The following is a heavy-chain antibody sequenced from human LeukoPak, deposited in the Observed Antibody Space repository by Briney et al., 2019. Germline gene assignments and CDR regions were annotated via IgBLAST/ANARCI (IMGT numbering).Heavy chain of an antibody. CDR1: GLTFSSYA. J-gene: IGHJ4*02. D-gene: IGHD3-10*01. V-gene: IGHV3-23*01. Sequence: GGSLRLSCAASGLTFSSYAMSWVRQAPGKGLEWVSAISGSGGSTYYADSVKGRFTISRDNSKNTLYLQMNSLRAEDTAVYYCAKDSELLWFGELFYWGQGTLVTVSS. CDR3: AKDSELLWFGELFY. CDR2: ISGSGGST.